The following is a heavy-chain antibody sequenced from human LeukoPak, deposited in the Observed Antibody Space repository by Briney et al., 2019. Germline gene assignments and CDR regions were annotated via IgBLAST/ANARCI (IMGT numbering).Heavy chain of an antibody. D-gene: IGHD2-2*01. V-gene: IGHV3-53*01. J-gene: IGHJ6*03. Sequence: GGSLRLSCAASGFTVSSSYMSWVRQAPGKGLEWVSVIYSGGSTYYADSVKGRFTISRDNSKNTLYLQMNSLRAEDTAVYYCARDRGMRGAAIASWYYYYMDVWGKGTTVTVSS. CDR2: IYSGGST. CDR3: ARDRGMRGAAIASWYYYYMDV. CDR1: GFTVSSSY.